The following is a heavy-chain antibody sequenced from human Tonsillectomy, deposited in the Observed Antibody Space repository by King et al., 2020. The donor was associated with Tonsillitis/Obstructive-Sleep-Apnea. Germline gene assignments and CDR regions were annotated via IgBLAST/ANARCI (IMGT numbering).Heavy chain of an antibody. J-gene: IGHJ3*02. V-gene: IGHV3-30*04. D-gene: IGHD6-19*01. CDR2: ISYDGSDK. CDR1: EFTFSSYA. Sequence: VQLVESGGGVVQPGRSLRLSCAASEFTFSSYAMHWVRQAPGKGLEWVAFISYDGSDKFYADSVKGRFTISRDNSKNTLYLQMNSLRTEDTAAYYCASEWGGVAGAFNIWGQGTMVTVSS. CDR3: ASEWGGVAGAFNI.